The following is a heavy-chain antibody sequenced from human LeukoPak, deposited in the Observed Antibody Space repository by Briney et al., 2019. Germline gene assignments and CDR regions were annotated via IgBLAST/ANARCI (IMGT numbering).Heavy chain of an antibody. D-gene: IGHD2-2*01. CDR3: ARGYCSSTSCYDMGGY. V-gene: IGHV1-2*02. J-gene: IGHJ4*02. Sequence: GASVKVSCKAFGYTFTGYYMHWVRQAPGQGLEWMGWINPDSGGTNYAQKFQGRVTMTRDTSISTAYMELSRLRSDDTAMYYCARGYCSSTSCYDMGGYWGQGTLVTVSS. CDR2: INPDSGGT. CDR1: GYTFTGYY.